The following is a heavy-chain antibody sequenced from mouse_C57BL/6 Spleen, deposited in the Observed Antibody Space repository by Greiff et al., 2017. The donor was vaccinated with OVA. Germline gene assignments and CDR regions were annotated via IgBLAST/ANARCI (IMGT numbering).Heavy chain of an antibody. Sequence: QVPLQQSGAELVKPGASVKISCKASGYAFRSYWVNWVKQRPGKGLEWIGQIYPGDGDTNYNGKFKGKATLTADKSSSTAYMQLSSLTSEDSAVYFCARNDYYAMDYWGQGTSVTVSS. CDR3: ARNDYYAMDY. V-gene: IGHV1-80*01. CDR2: IYPGDGDT. CDR1: GYAFRSYW. J-gene: IGHJ4*01.